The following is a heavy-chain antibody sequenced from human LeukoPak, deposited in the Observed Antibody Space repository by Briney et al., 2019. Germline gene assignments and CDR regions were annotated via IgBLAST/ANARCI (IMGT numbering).Heavy chain of an antibody. CDR2: INPNSGGT. CDR3: AREHSSLDV. V-gene: IGHV1-2*02. J-gene: IGHJ6*04. Sequence: ASVKVSCKASGYTFTYYMHWVRQAPGQGLEWMGWINPNSGGTNYAQKFQGRVTMTRDTSISTAYMELSRLRSDDTAVYYCAREHSSLDVWGKGTTVTIPS. CDR1: GYTFTYY.